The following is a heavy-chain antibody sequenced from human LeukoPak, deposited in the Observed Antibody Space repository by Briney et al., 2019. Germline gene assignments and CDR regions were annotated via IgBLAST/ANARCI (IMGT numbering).Heavy chain of an antibody. D-gene: IGHD1-26*01. CDR1: GYTLTELS. CDR3: ATAGGQLPDLYYYYYYYMDV. V-gene: IGHV1-24*01. Sequence: ASVKVSCKVSGYTLTELSMHWVRQAPGKGLEWMGGFDPEDGETIYAQKFQGRVTMTEDTSTDTAYMELSSLRSGDTAVYYCATAGGQLPDLYYYYYYYMDVWGKGTTVTVSS. CDR2: FDPEDGET. J-gene: IGHJ6*03.